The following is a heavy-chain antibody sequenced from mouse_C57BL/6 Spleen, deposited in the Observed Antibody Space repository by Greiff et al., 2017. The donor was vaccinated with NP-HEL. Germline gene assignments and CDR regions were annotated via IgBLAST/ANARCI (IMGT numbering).Heavy chain of an antibody. CDR3: TGTGRYYYAMDY. CDR2: IRLKSDNYAT. D-gene: IGHD3-3*01. V-gene: IGHV6-3*01. Sequence: EVKLEESGGGLVQPGGSMKLSCVASGFTFSNYWMNWVRQSPEKGLEWVAQIRLKSDNYATHYAESVKGRFTISSDDSKSSVYLQMNNLRAEDTGIYYWTGTGRYYYAMDYWGQGTSVTVSS. J-gene: IGHJ4*01. CDR1: GFTFSNYW.